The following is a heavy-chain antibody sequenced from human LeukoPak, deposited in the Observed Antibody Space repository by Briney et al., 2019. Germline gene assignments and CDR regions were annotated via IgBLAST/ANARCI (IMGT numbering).Heavy chain of an antibody. CDR1: GYTLTELS. CDR3: ARGYRPAALDGLDY. Sequence: ASVKVSCKVSGYTLTELSMHWVRQAPGKGLEWMGGFDPEDGETIYAQKLQGRVTMTTDTSTSTAYMELRSLRSDDTAVYYCARGYRPAALDGLDYWGQGTLVTVSS. J-gene: IGHJ4*02. D-gene: IGHD2-2*01. V-gene: IGHV1-24*01. CDR2: FDPEDGET.